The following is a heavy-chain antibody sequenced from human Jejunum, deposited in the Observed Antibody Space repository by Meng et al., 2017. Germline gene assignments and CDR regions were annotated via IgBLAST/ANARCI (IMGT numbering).Heavy chain of an antibody. Sequence: QLRLRESGPGLVKASETLSLTCTVSGGSISGSNYYWGWIRQPPGKGLEWIGTIYYSGSTYYNPSLKSRVTISVDTSKNQFSLNLSSVTAADTAIYYCARVSKPYGSGLDPWGQGTLVTVSS. CDR3: ARVSKPYGSGLDP. D-gene: IGHD3-10*01. V-gene: IGHV4-39*07. CDR1: GGSISGSNYY. J-gene: IGHJ5*02. CDR2: IYYSGST.